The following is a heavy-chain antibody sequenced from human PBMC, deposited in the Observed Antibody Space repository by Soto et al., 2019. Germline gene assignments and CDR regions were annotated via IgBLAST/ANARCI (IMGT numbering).Heavy chain of an antibody. J-gene: IGHJ4*02. D-gene: IGHD3-22*01. CDR3: AKDLDRVSDY. V-gene: IGHV3-23*01. CDR1: GVTFSSYA. CDR2: ISGSGGST. Sequence: GGSVRLSCAASGVTFSSYAMSWVRQAPGKGLEWVSAISGSGGSTYYADSVKGRFTISRDNSKNTLYLQMNSLRAEDTAVYYCAKDLDRVSDYWGQGTLVTVSS.